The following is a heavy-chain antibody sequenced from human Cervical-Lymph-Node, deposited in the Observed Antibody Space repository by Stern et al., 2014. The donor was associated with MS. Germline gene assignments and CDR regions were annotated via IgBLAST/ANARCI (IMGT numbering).Heavy chain of an antibody. CDR1: GYTFTGYY. CDR2: INPNSGGT. V-gene: IGHV1-2*02. CDR3: AVAVPLRKDSYYYYGMDV. Sequence: QMQLVQSGAEVKKPGASVKVSCKASGYTFTGYYMHWVRQAPGQGLEWMGWINPNSGGTNYAQKFQGRVTMTRDTSISTAYMELSRLRSDDTAVYYCAVAVPLRKDSYYYYGMDVWGQGTTVTVSS. J-gene: IGHJ6*02. D-gene: IGHD6-19*01.